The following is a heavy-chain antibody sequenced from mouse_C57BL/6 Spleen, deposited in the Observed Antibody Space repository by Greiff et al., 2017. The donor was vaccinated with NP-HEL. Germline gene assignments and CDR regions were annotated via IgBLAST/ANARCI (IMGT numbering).Heavy chain of an antibody. CDR1: GYTFTSYW. D-gene: IGHD2-1*01. J-gene: IGHJ2*01. CDR3: ARRGIYGNYDY. V-gene: IGHV1-55*01. Sequence: QVQLQQPGAELVKPGASVKMSCKASGYTFTSYWITWVKQRPGQGLEWIGDIYPGSSSTNYNEKFKSKATLTVDTSSSTAYMQLSSRTSEDAAVYYCARRGIYGNYDYWGQGTTLTVSS. CDR2: IYPGSSST.